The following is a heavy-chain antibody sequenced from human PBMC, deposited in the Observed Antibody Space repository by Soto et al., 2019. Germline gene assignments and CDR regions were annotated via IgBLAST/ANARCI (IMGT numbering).Heavy chain of an antibody. CDR3: ARDRRPGGAALYYFDY. D-gene: IGHD6-6*01. J-gene: IGHJ4*02. Sequence: ASVKVSCKASGYTFTSYGISWVRQAPGQGLEWMGWISAYNGNTNYAQKLQGRVTMTTDTSTSTAYMELRSLRSDDTAVYYCARDRRPGGAALYYFDYWGQGTLVTVSS. V-gene: IGHV1-18*01. CDR1: GYTFTSYG. CDR2: ISAYNGNT.